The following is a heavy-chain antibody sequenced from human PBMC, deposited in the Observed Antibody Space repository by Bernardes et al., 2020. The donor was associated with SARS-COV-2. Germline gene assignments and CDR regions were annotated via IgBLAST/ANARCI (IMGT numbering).Heavy chain of an antibody. CDR1: GGSLISSSYS. D-gene: IGHD3-22*01. J-gene: IGHJ5*01. CDR2: IFYSGSTH. Sequence: SETLSLTCTVSGGSLISSSYSWGWIRQPPGKGLEWIGSIFYSGSTHYYNPSLRRRVTISIDTAKNQFSLKLTSVTAADTAVYSCARLSGNYYENNIYENWFDSWGQGTLVTVSS. V-gene: IGHV4-39*01. CDR3: ARLSGNYYENNIYENWFDS.